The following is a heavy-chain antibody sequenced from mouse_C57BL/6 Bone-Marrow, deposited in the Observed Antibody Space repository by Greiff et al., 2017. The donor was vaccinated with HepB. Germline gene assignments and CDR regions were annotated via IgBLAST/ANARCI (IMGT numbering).Heavy chain of an antibody. Sequence: EVPLQESGPGMVKPSQSLSLTCTVTGYSITSGYDWHWIRHFPGNKLEWMGYISYSGSTNYNPSLKSRISITHDTSKNHFFLKLNSVTTEDTATYYCARDGYDGYYFDYGGQGTTLTVSA. V-gene: IGHV3-1*01. CDR2: ISYSGST. CDR1: GYSITSGYD. CDR3: ARDGYDGYYFDY. D-gene: IGHD2-2*01. J-gene: IGHJ2*01.